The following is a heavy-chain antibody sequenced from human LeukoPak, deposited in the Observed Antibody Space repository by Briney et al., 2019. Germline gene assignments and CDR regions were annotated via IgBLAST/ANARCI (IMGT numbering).Heavy chain of an antibody. Sequence: ASVKVSCKASGGTFSSYAISWVRQAPGQGLEWMGGIIPIFGTANYAQKFQGRVTITADESTSTAYMELSSLRSEDTAVYYCATTYYYDSSGYYPFDYWGQGTLVTVSS. CDR2: IIPIFGTA. CDR1: GGTFSSYA. D-gene: IGHD3-22*01. CDR3: ATTYYYDSSGYYPFDY. V-gene: IGHV1-69*13. J-gene: IGHJ4*02.